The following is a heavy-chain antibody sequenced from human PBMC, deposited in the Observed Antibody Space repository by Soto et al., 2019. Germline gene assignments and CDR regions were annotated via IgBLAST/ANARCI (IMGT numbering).Heavy chain of an antibody. D-gene: IGHD5-12*01. V-gene: IGHV1-18*04. Sequence: QVQLVQSGAEMKKPGASVKVSCKASCSTFTTYGISWVRQAPGQGLEWMGWINAYNGNTHYAQTRQGRVTMTTDTPTSTAYVELRSLRPDDTAVYYCAREPDPSTYESFYEWGQATLVTVSS. J-gene: IGHJ4*02. CDR1: CSTFTTYG. CDR3: AREPDPSTYESFYE. CDR2: INAYNGNT.